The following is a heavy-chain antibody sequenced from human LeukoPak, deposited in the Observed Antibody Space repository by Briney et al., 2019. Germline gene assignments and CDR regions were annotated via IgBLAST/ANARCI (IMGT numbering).Heavy chain of an antibody. V-gene: IGHV3-7*03. CDR3: GSGPGWYCDA. Sequence: GGCLRLSCAASGFTFSSYAMTWVRQAPGKGLEWVANIKQDGTDIHYLESVRGRFTISRDNTKSSLYLQMNSLRAEDTAVYYCGSGPGWYCDAWGQGTLVTVSS. CDR1: GFTFSSYA. J-gene: IGHJ4*02. CDR2: IKQDGTDI.